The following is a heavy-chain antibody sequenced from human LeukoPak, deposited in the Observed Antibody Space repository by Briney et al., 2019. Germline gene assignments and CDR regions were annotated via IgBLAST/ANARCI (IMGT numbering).Heavy chain of an antibody. Sequence: ASVTLSCKASVYTFSGSYMHGVRQAPGQGLEWMGWINPTSGVTKYAEKFQGRVTMTRDTSINTAYMEMSGLRSDDTAVYYCARDMYSGTYGHWGQGTLVTVSS. CDR2: INPTSGVT. J-gene: IGHJ4*02. D-gene: IGHD1-26*01. CDR1: VYTFSGSY. V-gene: IGHV1-2*02. CDR3: ARDMYSGTYGH.